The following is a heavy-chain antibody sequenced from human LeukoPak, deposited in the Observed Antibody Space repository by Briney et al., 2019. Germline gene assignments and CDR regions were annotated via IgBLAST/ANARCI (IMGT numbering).Heavy chain of an antibody. Sequence: PGGSLRLSCAASGFTFSGYAMHWVRQAPGKGLQFVSGITTDGHSAYYANSVKGRFTMSRDNSRNTLYLQMDSLRAEDMAAYYCAREQAYYDFDYWGQGTLVTVSS. CDR3: AREQAYYDFDY. V-gene: IGHV3-64*01. CDR1: GFTFSGYA. J-gene: IGHJ4*02. CDR2: ITTDGHSA. D-gene: IGHD3-3*01.